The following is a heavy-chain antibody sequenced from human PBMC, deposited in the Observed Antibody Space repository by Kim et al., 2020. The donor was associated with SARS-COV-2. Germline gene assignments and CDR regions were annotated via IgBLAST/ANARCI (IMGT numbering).Heavy chain of an antibody. Sequence: GGSLRLSCAASGFTFSSYGMHWVRQAPGKGLEWVAVIWYDGSNKYYADSVKGRFTISRDNSKNTLYLQMNSLRAEDTAVYYCARDSKQLGFAFDIWGQGTMVTVSS. CDR3: ARDSKQLGFAFDI. V-gene: IGHV3-33*01. D-gene: IGHD6-13*01. J-gene: IGHJ3*02. CDR1: GFTFSSYG. CDR2: IWYDGSNK.